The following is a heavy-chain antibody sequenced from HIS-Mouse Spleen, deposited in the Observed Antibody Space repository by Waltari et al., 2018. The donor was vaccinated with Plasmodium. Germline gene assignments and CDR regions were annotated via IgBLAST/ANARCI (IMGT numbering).Heavy chain of an antibody. CDR1: GFTFSSYW. J-gene: IGHJ2*01. V-gene: IGHV3-7*01. Sequence: EVQLVESGGGLVQPGGSLRLSCAASGFTFSSYWMSWGRTAPGKGLEWGANIKQDGSEKYYVDSVKGRFTISRDNAKNSLYLQMNSLRAEDTAVYYCASSWYWYFDLWGRGTLVTVSS. CDR2: IKQDGSEK. D-gene: IGHD6-13*01. CDR3: ASSWYWYFDL.